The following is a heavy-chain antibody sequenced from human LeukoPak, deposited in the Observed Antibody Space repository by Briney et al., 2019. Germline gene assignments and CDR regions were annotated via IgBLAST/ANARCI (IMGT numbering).Heavy chain of an antibody. J-gene: IGHJ4*02. D-gene: IGHD3-22*01. CDR1: GGSFSNYA. V-gene: IGHV1-69*04. CDR2: IIPIVAIT. Sequence: GASVKVSCKASGGSFSNYAINWVRQAPGQGLEWMGRIIPIVAITHYAQKFQGRVTITADKSTSTVYMEVSSLRSEDTAVYYCARDLSSGVGSGHWDYWGQGTLVTVSS. CDR3: ARDLSSGVGSGHWDY.